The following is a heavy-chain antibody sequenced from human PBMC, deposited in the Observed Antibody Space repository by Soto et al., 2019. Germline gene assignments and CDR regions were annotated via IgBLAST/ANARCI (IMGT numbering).Heavy chain of an antibody. Sequence: EVQLVESGGGLVQPGGSLRLSCVASGFTFTSYSMNWVRQAPGKGLEWVAYISSASNTIYYPDSVKGRFTISRDNAKNSLSLQMNRLRAEDTAVYYCARGSFCSGGSCYFDYWGQGTLVTVSS. CDR2: ISSASNTI. J-gene: IGHJ4*02. D-gene: IGHD2-15*01. CDR3: ARGSFCSGGSCYFDY. V-gene: IGHV3-48*01. CDR1: GFTFTSYS.